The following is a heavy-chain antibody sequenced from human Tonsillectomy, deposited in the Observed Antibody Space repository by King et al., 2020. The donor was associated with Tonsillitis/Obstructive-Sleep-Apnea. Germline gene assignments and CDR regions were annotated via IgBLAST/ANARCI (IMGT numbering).Heavy chain of an antibody. CDR2: INPNSGGT. Sequence: QLVQSGAEVKNPGASVKVSCKASRYTFTDYYMHWVRQAPGQGLEWMGWINPNSGGTNSAQKFQGRVAMTRDTSISTAYMELSGLGSDDTAVYYCAKDRGVYCTSSTCYRAEFAYWGQGTLVTVSS. D-gene: IGHD2-15*01. CDR3: AKDRGVYCTSSTCYRAEFAY. CDR1: RYTFTDYY. V-gene: IGHV1-2*02. J-gene: IGHJ4*02.